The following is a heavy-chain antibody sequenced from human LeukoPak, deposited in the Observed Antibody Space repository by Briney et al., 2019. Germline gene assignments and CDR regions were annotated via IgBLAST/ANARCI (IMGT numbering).Heavy chain of an antibody. CDR2: INHSGST. Sequence: PSETLSLTCAVYSGSFSGYYWSWIRQPPGKGLEWIGEINHSGSTSHNPSLKSRVTISVDTSKNQFSLKLTSVTAADTAVYYCASNSGSYYPYYYYYYMDVWGKGTTVTVSS. CDR1: SGSFSGYY. V-gene: IGHV4-34*01. CDR3: ASNSGSYYPYYYYYYMDV. J-gene: IGHJ6*03. D-gene: IGHD1-26*01.